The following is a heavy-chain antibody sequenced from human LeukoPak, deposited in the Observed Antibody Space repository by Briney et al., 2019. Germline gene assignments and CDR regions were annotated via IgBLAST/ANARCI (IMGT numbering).Heavy chain of an antibody. V-gene: IGHV3-21*01. Sequence: GGSLRLSCAASGFTFSSYSMNWVRQAPGKGLQWVSSISSSSSYIYYADSVKGRFTISRDNAKNSLYLQMNSLRAEDTAVYYCARDLVATIRGWFDPWGQGTLVTVSS. CDR3: ARDLVATIRGWFDP. CDR1: GFTFSSYS. D-gene: IGHD5-12*01. J-gene: IGHJ5*02. CDR2: ISSSSSYI.